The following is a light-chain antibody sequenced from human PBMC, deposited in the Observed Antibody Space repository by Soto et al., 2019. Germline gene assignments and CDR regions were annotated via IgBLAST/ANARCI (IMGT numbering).Light chain of an antibody. V-gene: IGKV1-9*01. J-gene: IGKJ1*01. CDR1: HDISSY. CDR3: QQLNSYPPWT. CDR2: GAS. Sequence: DIQLTQSPSFLSASVGDRVTVTCRASHDISSYLAWYQQKPGKAPKLLIYGASTLQSGVPSRFSGSGSATEFTLTISGLQPEDFATYYCQQLNSYPPWTVGQGTKVEIK.